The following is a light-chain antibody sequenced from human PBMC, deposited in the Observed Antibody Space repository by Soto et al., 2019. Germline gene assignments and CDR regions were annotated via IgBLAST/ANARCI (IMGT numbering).Light chain of an antibody. V-gene: IGLV1-40*01. J-gene: IGLJ3*02. Sequence: QSVLTQPPSVSGAPGQRVTISCTGTSSNIGAGYDVHWYQQLPGTAPKLFIYGNSNRPSGVPDRFSGSKSGTSASLAITDLQAEDEADYYCQSYDSSLSGSNWVFGGGTKLTVL. CDR3: QSYDSSLSGSNWV. CDR1: SSNIGAGYD. CDR2: GNS.